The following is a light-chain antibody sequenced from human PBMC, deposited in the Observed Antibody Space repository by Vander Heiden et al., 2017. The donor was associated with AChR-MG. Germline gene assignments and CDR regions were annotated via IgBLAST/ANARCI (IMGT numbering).Light chain of an antibody. V-gene: IGLV2-14*03. CDR3: SSYTSSLYV. CDR2: DVT. CDR1: AYNS. Sequence: QSALTQPASVSGSPGQSITISCTGAYNSVSWYQQHPGKAPKLIIYDVTYRPSEISDRFSGSKSDSAASLTISGLQAEDEADYYCSSYTSSLYVFGTGTKVTVL. J-gene: IGLJ1*01.